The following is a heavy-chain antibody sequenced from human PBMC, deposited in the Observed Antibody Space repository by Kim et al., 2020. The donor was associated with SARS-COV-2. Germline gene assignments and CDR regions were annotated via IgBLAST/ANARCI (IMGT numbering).Heavy chain of an antibody. Sequence: GGSLRLSCAASGFTFSSYGMHWVRQAPGKGLEWVAVISYDGSNKYYADSVKGRFTISRDNSKNTLYLQMNSLRAEDTAVYYCARDVEWFGDSRYGMDVWGQGTTVTVSS. CDR2: ISYDGSNK. D-gene: IGHD3-10*01. V-gene: IGHV3-33*05. J-gene: IGHJ6*02. CDR1: GFTFSSYG. CDR3: ARDVEWFGDSRYGMDV.